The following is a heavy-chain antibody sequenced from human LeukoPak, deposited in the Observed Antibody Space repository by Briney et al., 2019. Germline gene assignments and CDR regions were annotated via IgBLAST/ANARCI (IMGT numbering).Heavy chain of an antibody. CDR2: IDPSDSYT. CDR1: GYSFTSYW. D-gene: IGHD6-13*01. Sequence: GESLKISCKGSGYSFTSYWISWVRQMPGKGLEWMGRIDPSDSYTNYSPSFQGHVTISADKSISTAYLQWSSLKASDTAMYYCARRRVGVIAAAGRVFDYWGQGTLVTVSS. CDR3: ARRRVGVIAAAGRVFDY. V-gene: IGHV5-10-1*01. J-gene: IGHJ4*02.